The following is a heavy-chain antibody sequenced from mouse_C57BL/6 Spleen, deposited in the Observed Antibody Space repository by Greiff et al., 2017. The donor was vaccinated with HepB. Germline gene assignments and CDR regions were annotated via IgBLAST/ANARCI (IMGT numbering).Heavy chain of an antibody. Sequence: VQLQQPGAELVKPGASVKLSCKASGYTFTSYWMHWVKQRPGQGLEWIGMIHPNSGSTNYNEKFKSKATLTVDKSSSTAYMQLSSLTSEDSAVYYCARSGVLLRGVDYWGQGTTLTVSS. J-gene: IGHJ2*01. CDR3: ARSGVLLRGVDY. CDR1: GYTFTSYW. D-gene: IGHD1-1*01. V-gene: IGHV1-64*01. CDR2: IHPNSGST.